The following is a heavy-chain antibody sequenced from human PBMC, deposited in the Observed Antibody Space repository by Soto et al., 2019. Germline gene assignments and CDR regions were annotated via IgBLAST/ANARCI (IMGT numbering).Heavy chain of an antibody. V-gene: IGHV3-23*01. D-gene: IGHD3-3*02. CDR2: ISGSGGST. CDR3: SENISFSIGGGAPGY. CDR1: GFTFSSYA. J-gene: IGHJ4*02. Sequence: EVQLLESGGGLVQPGGSLRLSCAASGFTFSSYAMSWVRQAPGKGLEWVSAISGSGGSTYYADSVKGRFTISRDNSKNQPELEKNSLRGEDTAGKLCSENISFSIGGGAPGYWGQGTLVTVSS.